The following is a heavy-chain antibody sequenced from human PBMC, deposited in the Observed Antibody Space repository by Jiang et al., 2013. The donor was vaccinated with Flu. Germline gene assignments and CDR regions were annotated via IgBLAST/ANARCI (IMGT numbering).Heavy chain of an antibody. CDR1: GGSISSSSYY. J-gene: IGHJ4*02. Sequence: GPGLVKPSETLSLTCTVSGGSISSSSYYWGWIRQPPGKGLEWIGSIYYSGSTYYNPSLKSRVTISVDTSRNQFSLKLSSVTAADTAVYYCAREATLDYWGQGTLVTVSS. CDR3: AREATLDY. D-gene: IGHD1-1*01. CDR2: IYYSGST. V-gene: IGHV4-39*07.